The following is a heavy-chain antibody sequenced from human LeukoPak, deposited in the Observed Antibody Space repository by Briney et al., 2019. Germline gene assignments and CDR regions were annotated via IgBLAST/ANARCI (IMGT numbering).Heavy chain of an antibody. J-gene: IGHJ4*02. CDR3: ARTSSGWYFYFDY. CDR2: ISSSSYI. V-gene: IGHV3-21*01. CDR1: GFTFSSYS. D-gene: IGHD6-19*01. Sequence: GGSLRLSCAASGFTFSSYSMNWVRQAPGEGLEWVSSISSSSYIYYADSVKGRFTISRDNAKNSLYLQMNSLRAEDTAVYYCARTSSGWYFYFDYWGQGTLVTVSS.